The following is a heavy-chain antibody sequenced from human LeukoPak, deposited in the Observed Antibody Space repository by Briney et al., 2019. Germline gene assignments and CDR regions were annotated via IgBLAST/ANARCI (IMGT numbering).Heavy chain of an antibody. CDR1: GFTFSSYA. CDR2: ISGSGGST. Sequence: GGSLRLSCAASGFTFSSYAMSWVRQAPGKGLEWVSAISGSGGSTYYADSVKGRFTISRDNSKNTLYLQMNGLRAEDTAVYYCAKAGGSSSWYSELDYWGQGTLVTVSS. V-gene: IGHV3-23*01. CDR3: AKAGGSSSWYSELDY. D-gene: IGHD6-13*01. J-gene: IGHJ4*02.